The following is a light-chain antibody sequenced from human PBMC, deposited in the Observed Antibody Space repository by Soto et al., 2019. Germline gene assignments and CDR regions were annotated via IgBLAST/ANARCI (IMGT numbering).Light chain of an antibody. V-gene: IGLV3-1*01. CDR2: QDN. CDR3: QAWDSSPVV. Sequence: SYELTQPTSVSVSPGQTASITCSGDKLGDKYACWYQQKPGQSPVLVIYQDNKRPSGIPERFSGSISGNTATLTISGTQAMDEADYYCQAWDSSPVVFGGGTKVTVL. J-gene: IGLJ2*01. CDR1: KLGDKY.